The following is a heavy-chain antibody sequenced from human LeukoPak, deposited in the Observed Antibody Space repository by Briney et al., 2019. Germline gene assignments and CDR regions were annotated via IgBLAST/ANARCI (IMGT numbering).Heavy chain of an antibody. CDR1: GFTFGSYA. CDR2: ISGSGGST. J-gene: IGHJ5*02. V-gene: IGHV3-23*01. CDR3: AKDRGYNWNYGPTWFDP. D-gene: IGHD1-7*01. Sequence: GGSLRLSCAASGFTFGSYAMSWVRQAPGKGLEWVSAISGSGGSTYYADSVKGRFTISRDNSKNTLYLQMNSLRAEDTAVYYCAKDRGYNWNYGPTWFDPWGQGTLVTVPS.